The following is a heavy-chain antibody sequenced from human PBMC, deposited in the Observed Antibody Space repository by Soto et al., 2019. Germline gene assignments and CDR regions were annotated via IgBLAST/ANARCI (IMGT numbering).Heavy chain of an antibody. V-gene: IGHV4-39*07. Sequence: SETLSLTCTVSGGSISSSSYYWGWIRQPPGKGLEWIGSIYYSGSTYYNPSLKSRVTISVDTSKNQFSLELSSLRSEDTAVYYCARGEDCSSTSCHRGPDYWGQGTLVTVSS. D-gene: IGHD2-2*01. J-gene: IGHJ4*02. CDR3: ARGEDCSSTSCHRGPDY. CDR1: GGSISSSSYY. CDR2: IYYSGST.